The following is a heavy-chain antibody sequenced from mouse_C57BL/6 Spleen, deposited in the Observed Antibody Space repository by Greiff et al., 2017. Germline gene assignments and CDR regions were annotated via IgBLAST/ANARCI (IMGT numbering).Heavy chain of an antibody. CDR1: GYSFTSYY. V-gene: IGHV1-66*01. D-gene: IGHD3-1*01. CDR3: AREARATLDY. J-gene: IGHJ2*01. CDR2: IYPGSGNT. Sequence: VQLQQSGPELVKPGASVKISCKASGYSFTSYYIHWVKQRPGQGLEWIGGIYPGSGNTKYNEKIKGKATLTADTSSSTAYMQLSSLTSEDSAVYYCAREARATLDYWGQGTTLAVSS.